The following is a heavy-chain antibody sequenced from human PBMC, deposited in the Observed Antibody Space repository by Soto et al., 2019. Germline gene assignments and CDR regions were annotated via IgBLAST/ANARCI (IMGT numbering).Heavy chain of an antibody. Sequence: EVQLLESGGGLVQPGGSLRLSCEASGFTFSTYAMSWVRQAPGKGLEWVSSISGNGGNTYYADSVRGRFTISRDNSKDTLYLQMNSLRAEDTALYYCAKILSASGLGYWGQGTLVTVSS. D-gene: IGHD3-16*01. CDR1: GFTFSTYA. J-gene: IGHJ4*02. V-gene: IGHV3-23*01. CDR2: ISGNGGNT. CDR3: AKILSASGLGY.